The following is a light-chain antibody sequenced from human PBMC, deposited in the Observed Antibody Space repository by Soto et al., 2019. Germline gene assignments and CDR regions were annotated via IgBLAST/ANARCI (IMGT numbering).Light chain of an antibody. CDR3: SSYTKSSTLYV. CDR1: RSDVGGYNY. Sequence: QSALTQPASVSASPGQSITISCTGSRSDVGGYNYVSWYQQQPGKAPKLLIYDVTNRPSGVSNRFSASKSGNTASLTISGLQAEDEADYYCSSYTKSSTLYVFGTGTKLTVL. V-gene: IGLV2-14*01. CDR2: DVT. J-gene: IGLJ1*01.